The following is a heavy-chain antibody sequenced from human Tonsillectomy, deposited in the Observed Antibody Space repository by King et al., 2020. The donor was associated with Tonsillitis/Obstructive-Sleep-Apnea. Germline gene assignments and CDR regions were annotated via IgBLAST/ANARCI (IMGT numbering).Heavy chain of an antibody. CDR2: ISYDGSNK. CDR1: GFTFSSYA. D-gene: IGHD2-15*01. J-gene: IGHJ3*02. CDR3: ARAGDIVVVVAAAIIDAFDI. Sequence: VQLVESGGGVVQPGRSLRLSCAASGFTFSSYAMHWVRQAPGKGLEWVAVISYDGSNKYYADSVKGRFTISRDNSKNTLYLQMNSLRAEDTAVYYCARAGDIVVVVAAAIIDAFDIWGQGTMVTVSS. V-gene: IGHV3-30*04.